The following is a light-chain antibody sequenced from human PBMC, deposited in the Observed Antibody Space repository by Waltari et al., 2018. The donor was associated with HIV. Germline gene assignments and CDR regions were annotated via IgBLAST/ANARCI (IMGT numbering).Light chain of an antibody. CDR3: CSYAGSYTYV. J-gene: IGLJ1*01. V-gene: IGLV2-11*01. CDR1: SSDVGGYHS. CDR2: DVS. Sequence: QSALTQPLSVSGSPGQSVTISCTGTSSDVGGYHSLSWYQQHPGKAPKLMIYDVSKRPSGVPDRFSGSKSGNTASLTISGLQAEDEADYYCCSYAGSYTYVFGTGTKVTVL.